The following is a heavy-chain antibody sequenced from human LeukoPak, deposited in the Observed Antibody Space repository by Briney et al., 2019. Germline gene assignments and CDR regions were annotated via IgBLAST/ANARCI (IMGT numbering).Heavy chain of an antibody. CDR3: ARSVGGYCSGGSCYSYYYYMDV. Sequence: SETLSLTCTVSGGSISSYYWSCIRQPPGKGLEGIGYIYYSGSTNYNPSLKSRVTISVDTSKNQFSLKLSSVTAADTVVYYCARSVGGYCSGGSCYSYYYYMDVWGKGTTVTVSS. V-gene: IGHV4-59*01. CDR2: IYYSGST. CDR1: GGSISSYY. J-gene: IGHJ6*03. D-gene: IGHD2-15*01.